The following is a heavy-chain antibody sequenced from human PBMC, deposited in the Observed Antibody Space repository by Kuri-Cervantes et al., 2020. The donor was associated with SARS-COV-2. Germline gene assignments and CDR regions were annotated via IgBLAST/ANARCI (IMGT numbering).Heavy chain of an antibody. CDR2: INPNSGGT. CDR1: GYTFTGYY. Sequence: ASVKVSCKASGYTFTGYYMHWVRQAPGQGLEWMGWINPNSGGTNYAQKFQGRVTMTRETSISTAYMVLSRLRSDDTAVYYCARDRGPQAMFDPWGQGTLVTVSS. J-gene: IGHJ5*02. V-gene: IGHV1-2*02. CDR3: ARDRGPQAMFDP.